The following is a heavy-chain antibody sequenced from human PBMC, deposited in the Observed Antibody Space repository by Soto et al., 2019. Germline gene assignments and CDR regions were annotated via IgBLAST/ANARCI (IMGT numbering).Heavy chain of an antibody. Sequence: QEQLQESGPGLVKPSETLSLTCAVSGASIRSYHWSWIRQPAGKGLEWIGRMQHTGNTNYNPSLKSRVTMSVDTSKNQISLKMTSVTAADTAVYFCAKDVSSRRWFDPWGQGILVIVSS. V-gene: IGHV4-4*07. J-gene: IGHJ5*02. CDR2: MQHTGNT. CDR1: GASIRSYH. D-gene: IGHD3-16*01. CDR3: AKDVSSRRWFDP.